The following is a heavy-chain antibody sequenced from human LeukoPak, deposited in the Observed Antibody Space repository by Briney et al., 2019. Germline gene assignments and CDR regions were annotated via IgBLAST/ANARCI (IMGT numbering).Heavy chain of an antibody. V-gene: IGHV4-34*01. CDR2: INHSGST. CDR3: ARLTSSSWSHYYYYYYMDV. D-gene: IGHD6-13*01. J-gene: IGHJ6*03. Sequence: NPSETLSLTCAVYGGSFSGHYWSWIRQPPGKGLEWIGEINHSGSTNYNPSLKSRVTISVDTSKNQFSLKLSSVTAADTAVYYCARLTSSSWSHYYYYYYMDVWGKGTTVTISS. CDR1: GGSFSGHY.